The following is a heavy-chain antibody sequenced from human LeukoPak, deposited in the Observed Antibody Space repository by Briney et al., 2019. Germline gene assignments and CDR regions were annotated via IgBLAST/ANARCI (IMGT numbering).Heavy chain of an antibody. Sequence: SVKVSCKASGYTFTYRYLHWVRQAPGQALEWMGWITPFNGNTNYAQKFQDRVTITRDRSMSTAYMELSSLRSEDTAMYYCASVDGSGSYRNGMDVWGQGTTVTVSS. CDR2: ITPFNGNT. J-gene: IGHJ6*02. D-gene: IGHD3-10*01. CDR1: GYTFTYRY. V-gene: IGHV1-45*02. CDR3: ASVDGSGSYRNGMDV.